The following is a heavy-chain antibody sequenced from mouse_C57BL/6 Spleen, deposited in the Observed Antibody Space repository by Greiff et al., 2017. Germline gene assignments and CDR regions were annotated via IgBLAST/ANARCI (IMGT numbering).Heavy chain of an antibody. CDR3: ARARVYGSYLAWFAY. J-gene: IGHJ3*01. D-gene: IGHD2-1*01. CDR1: GYTFTSYW. V-gene: IGHV1-55*01. CDR2: IYPGSGST. Sequence: VQLQQSGAELVKPGASVKMSCKASGYTFTSYWITWVKQRPGQGLEWIGDIYPGSGSTNYNEKFKSKATLTVDTSSSTAYMQLSSLTSEDSAVYYCARARVYGSYLAWFAYWGQGTLVTVSA.